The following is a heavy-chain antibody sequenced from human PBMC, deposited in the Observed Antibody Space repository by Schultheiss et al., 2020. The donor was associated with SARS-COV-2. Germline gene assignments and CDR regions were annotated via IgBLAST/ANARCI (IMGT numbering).Heavy chain of an antibody. D-gene: IGHD2-2*01. CDR1: GFTFSSYS. CDR3: ARDVQHYGMDV. CDR2: ISSSSTI. V-gene: IGHV3-48*04. J-gene: IGHJ6*02. Sequence: GESLKISCAASGFTFSSYSMNWVRQAPGKGLEWVSYISSSSTIYYADSVKGRFTISRDNAKNSLYLQMNSLRAEDTAVYYCARDVQHYGMDVWGQGTTVTVSS.